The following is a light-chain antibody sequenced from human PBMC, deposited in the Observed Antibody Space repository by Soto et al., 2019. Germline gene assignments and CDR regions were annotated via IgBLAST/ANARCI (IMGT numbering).Light chain of an antibody. V-gene: IGKV3-15*01. CDR3: QQYNNWPPYT. CDR1: QSVSSN. CDR2: GAS. Sequence: EIVMTQSPDTLSVSPGERATLSCRASQSVSSNLAWYQQKPGQAPRLLIYGASTRATGIPARFSGSGSGTEFPLTISRLQSEDFAVYYCQQYNNWPPYTFGQGTKLEIK. J-gene: IGKJ2*01.